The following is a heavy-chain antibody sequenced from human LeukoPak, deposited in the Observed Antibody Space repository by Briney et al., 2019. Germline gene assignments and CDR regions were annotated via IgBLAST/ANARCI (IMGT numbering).Heavy chain of an antibody. CDR1: GFTFSSYA. CDR2: ISSNGGST. V-gene: IGHV3-64*01. D-gene: IGHD3-22*01. J-gene: IGHJ4*02. CDR3: ARVVTGTMID. Sequence: GGSLRLSCAASGFTFSSYAMHWVRQAPGKGLEYVSAISSNGGSTYYANSVKGRFTISRDNSRNTLYLQMGSLRAEDMAVYYCARVVTGTMIDWGQGTLVTVSS.